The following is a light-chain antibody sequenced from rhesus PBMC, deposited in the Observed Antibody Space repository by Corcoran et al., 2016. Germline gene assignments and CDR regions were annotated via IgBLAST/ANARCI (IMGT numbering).Light chain of an antibody. CDR2: DAS. CDR3: LQHKSYPFT. V-gene: IGKV1-28*02. J-gene: IGKJ3*01. CDR1: QGISSY. Sequence: DIQMTQSPSSLSASVGDTVTITCRASQGISSYLNWFQPKPGKAPKLLIYDASSLESVVPSRFSGSGSGTDFPLTISSLQPEDFAAYYGLQHKSYPFTFGPGTKRDIK.